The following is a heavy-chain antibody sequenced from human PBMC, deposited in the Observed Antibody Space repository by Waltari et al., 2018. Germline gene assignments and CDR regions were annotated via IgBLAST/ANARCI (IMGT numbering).Heavy chain of an antibody. CDR1: GFTFNTYW. Sequence: EVQLVESGGGLVQPGGSLRLSCAASGFTFNTYWMHWVRQVPGEGLVGVSRIKSYGGGIVYADSVKGRFTISRDNSKNTLYLQMNSLRADDTAVYYCARGPLTSNWSSYFDYWGQGSLVTVSS. CDR2: IKSYGGGI. V-gene: IGHV3-74*01. D-gene: IGHD6-6*01. CDR3: ARGPLTSNWSSYFDY. J-gene: IGHJ4*02.